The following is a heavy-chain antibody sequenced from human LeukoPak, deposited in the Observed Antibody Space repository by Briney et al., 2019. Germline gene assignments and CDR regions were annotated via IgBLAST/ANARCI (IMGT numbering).Heavy chain of an antibody. Sequence: GRSLRLSCAASGFTFSSYGMHWVRQAPGKGLEWVAVISYDGSNKYYADSVKGRFTISRDNSKNTLYLQMNSLRAEDTAVYYCAKEARELLPGGFDPWGQGTLVTVSS. V-gene: IGHV3-30*18. CDR2: ISYDGSNK. D-gene: IGHD1-26*01. J-gene: IGHJ5*02. CDR3: AKEARELLPGGFDP. CDR1: GFTFSSYG.